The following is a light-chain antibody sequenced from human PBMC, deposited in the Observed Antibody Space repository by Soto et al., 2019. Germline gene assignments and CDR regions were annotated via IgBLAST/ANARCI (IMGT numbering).Light chain of an antibody. CDR2: AAS. CDR1: QDVSRF. V-gene: IGKV1-9*01. Sequence: DIQLTQSPSFLSASVGDRVTISCRASQDVSRFLAWYQQKPGKAPNLLIYAASTLQSGVPSRFSGSGAGTECTLTISSLQREDFATEYCQQLNSYVFTFGPGTKVDI. J-gene: IGKJ3*01. CDR3: QQLNSYVFT.